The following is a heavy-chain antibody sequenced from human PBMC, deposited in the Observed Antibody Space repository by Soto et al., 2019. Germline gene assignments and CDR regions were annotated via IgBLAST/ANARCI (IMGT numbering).Heavy chain of an antibody. V-gene: IGHV5-10-1*01. CDR3: AIRRPYYYDSSGYYPA. J-gene: IGHJ5*02. CDR2: IDPSASYT. Sequence: PGESLKISCKGSGYSFTSYWISWVRQMPGKGLEWMGRIDPSASYTNYSPSFQGHVTISADKSISTAYLQWSSLKASDTAMYYCAIRRPYYYDSSGYYPAWGQGTLVTVSS. CDR1: GYSFTSYW. D-gene: IGHD3-22*01.